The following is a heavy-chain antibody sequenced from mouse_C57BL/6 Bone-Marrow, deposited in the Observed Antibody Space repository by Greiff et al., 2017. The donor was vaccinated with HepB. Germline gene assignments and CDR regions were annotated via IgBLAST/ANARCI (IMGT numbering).Heavy chain of an antibody. V-gene: IGHV5-17*01. Sequence: EVKLVESGGGLVKPGGSLKLSCAASGFTLSDYGMHWVRQAPEKGLEWVAYISSGSSTMYYADTVKGRFTISRDNTKNTLFLQMTSLRSEDTAMYYFARELWAGLFAYWGQGTLVTVSA. CDR2: ISSGSSTM. CDR3: ARELWAGLFAY. J-gene: IGHJ3*01. CDR1: GFTLSDYG. D-gene: IGHD1-1*02.